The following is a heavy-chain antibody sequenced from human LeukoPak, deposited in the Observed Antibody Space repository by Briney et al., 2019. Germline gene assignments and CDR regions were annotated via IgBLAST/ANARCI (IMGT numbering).Heavy chain of an antibody. V-gene: IGHV4-59*08. Sequence: SETLSLTCTVSDGSISRYYWSWIRQPPGKGLEWIGYIYYSGSTNYNPSLKSRVTISVDTSKNQFSLRLSSVTAADTAVYYCARHSVDYDFWSGSQVFDYWGQGTLVTVSS. CDR3: ARHSVDYDFWSGSQVFDY. CDR2: IYYSGST. D-gene: IGHD3-3*01. J-gene: IGHJ4*02. CDR1: DGSISRYY.